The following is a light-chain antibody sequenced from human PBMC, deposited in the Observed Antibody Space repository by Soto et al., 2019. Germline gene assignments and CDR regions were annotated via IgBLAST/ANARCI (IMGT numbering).Light chain of an antibody. CDR2: LNSDGSH. J-gene: IGLJ3*02. Sequence: QPVLTQSPSASASLGASVKLTCTLSSGHSSYAIAWHQQQPEKGPRYLMKLNSDGSHSKGDGIPDRFSGSSSGAERYLTISSLQSEDEADYYCQTWGTGFWVFGRGTKVTVL. CDR1: SGHSSYA. CDR3: QTWGTGFWV. V-gene: IGLV4-69*01.